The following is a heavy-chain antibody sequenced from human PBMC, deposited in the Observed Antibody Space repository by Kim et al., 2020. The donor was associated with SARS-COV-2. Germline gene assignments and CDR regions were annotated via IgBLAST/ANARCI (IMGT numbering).Heavy chain of an antibody. D-gene: IGHD5-18*01. CDR2: IGTAGDT. V-gene: IGHV3-13*01. CDR1: GFTFSSYD. CDR3: ARVRYSYGFWYFDL. J-gene: IGHJ2*01. Sequence: GGSLRLSCAASGFTFSSYDMHWVRQATGKGLEWVSAIGTAGDTYYPGSVKGRFTISRENAKNSLYLQMNSLRAGDTAVYYCARVRYSYGFWYFDLWGRGTLVTVSS.